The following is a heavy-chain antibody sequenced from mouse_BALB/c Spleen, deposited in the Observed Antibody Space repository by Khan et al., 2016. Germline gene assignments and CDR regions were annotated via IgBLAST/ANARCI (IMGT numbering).Heavy chain of an antibody. CDR2: INTYSGES. D-gene: IGHD1-1*01. Sequence: QIQLVQSGPELKKPGKTVKISCKASGYTFTNYGMNWVTQAPGKGLKWMGWINTYSGESTYADDFKGRFAFSLETSANTAYLQINNLKNEDTATYYCARYRYYYGSSRYFDVWGAGTTVTVSS. V-gene: IGHV9-3-1*01. CDR3: ARYRYYYGSSRYFDV. CDR1: GYTFTNYG. J-gene: IGHJ1*01.